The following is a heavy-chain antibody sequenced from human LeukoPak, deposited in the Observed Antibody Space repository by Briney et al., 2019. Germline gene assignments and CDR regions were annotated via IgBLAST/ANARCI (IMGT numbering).Heavy chain of an antibody. Sequence: GGSLRLSCAASGFTFSSYSMNWVRQAPGKGLEWVSYISSSSSTIYYADSVKGRFTISRDNAKNSLYLQMNSLRAEDTAVYYCAVYCSSTSCDDFFWGQGTLVTVSS. CDR1: GFTFSSYS. V-gene: IGHV3-48*01. J-gene: IGHJ4*02. CDR3: AVYCSSTSCDDFF. CDR2: ISSSSSTI. D-gene: IGHD2-2*01.